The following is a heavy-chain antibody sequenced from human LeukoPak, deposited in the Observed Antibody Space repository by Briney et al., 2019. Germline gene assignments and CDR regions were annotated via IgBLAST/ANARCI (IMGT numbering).Heavy chain of an antibody. CDR1: GFTFSSYS. D-gene: IGHD6-13*01. CDR2: ISSSSSTI. J-gene: IGHJ4*02. V-gene: IGHV3-48*02. Sequence: GGSLRLSCAASGFTFSSYSMNWVRQAPGKGLEWVSYISSSSSTIYYADSVKGRFTISRDNAKNSLYLQMNSLGDKDTAVYYCARGRYSSSWDIFDYWGQGTLVTVSS. CDR3: ARGRYSSSWDIFDY.